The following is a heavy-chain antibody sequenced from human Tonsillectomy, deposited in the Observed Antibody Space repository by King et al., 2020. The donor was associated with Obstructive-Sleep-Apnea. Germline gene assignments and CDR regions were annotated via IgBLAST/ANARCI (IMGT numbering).Heavy chain of an antibody. Sequence: VQLVESGGDLVQPGGSLKLSCAASGFTFCGSAMHWVRQASGKGLEWVGRIRNKVNNYATAYAASVKGRFTISRDDSKNTAYLQMNSLKTEDTALYYCTRHPAYCSSTNCFDIWGQGTLVTVSS. V-gene: IGHV3-73*01. J-gene: IGHJ5*02. D-gene: IGHD2-2*01. CDR2: IRNKVNNYAT. CDR3: TRHPAYCSSTNCFDI. CDR1: GFTFCGSA.